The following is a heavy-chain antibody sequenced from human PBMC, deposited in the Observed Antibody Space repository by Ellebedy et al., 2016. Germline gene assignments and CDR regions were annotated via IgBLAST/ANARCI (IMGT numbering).Heavy chain of an antibody. CDR1: GFTFSDYY. D-gene: IGHD1-26*01. CDR3: ARVWTSVRGSYRYYMDV. Sequence: GGSLRLSXGASGFTFSDYYMTWIRQAPGKGLEWLSYISGSGSITHYADSVKGRFTISRDNAQNLVYLQVNSLRAEDTAVYYCARVWTSVRGSYRYYMDVWGKGTTVTVSS. CDR2: ISGSGSIT. J-gene: IGHJ6*03. V-gene: IGHV3-11*01.